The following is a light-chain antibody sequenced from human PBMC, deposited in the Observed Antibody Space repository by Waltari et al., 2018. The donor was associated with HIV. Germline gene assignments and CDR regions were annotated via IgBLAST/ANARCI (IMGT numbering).Light chain of an antibody. CDR2: AVS. CDR1: RSDVGGSKF. V-gene: IGLV2-11*01. Sequence: QSALTQPRPVSGSPGQSVTISCTGARSDVGGSKFDPWYPQHPGKAPKVIMHAVSERPSGVPDRFSGSKSGNTASLTISGLQAEDDADYYCCSYAGSYTMVFGGGTKLTVL. J-gene: IGLJ2*01. CDR3: CSYAGSYTMV.